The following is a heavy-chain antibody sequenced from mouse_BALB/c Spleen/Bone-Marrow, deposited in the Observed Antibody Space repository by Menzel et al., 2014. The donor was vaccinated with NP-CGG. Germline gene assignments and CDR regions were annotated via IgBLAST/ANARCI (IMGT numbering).Heavy chain of an antibody. J-gene: IGHJ2*01. Sequence: QVQLKQSGAELVRPGASVKLSCEASGYTFTTYWMHWVKQRPGQGLEWIGEINPSDGRTNYSEKFKSKATLTVDKSSNTAYMQLSSLTSEDSAVYYCARRDSSGYLFDYWGQGTTLTVSS. CDR1: GYTFTTYW. V-gene: IGHV1S81*02. D-gene: IGHD3-2*01. CDR3: ARRDSSGYLFDY. CDR2: INPSDGRT.